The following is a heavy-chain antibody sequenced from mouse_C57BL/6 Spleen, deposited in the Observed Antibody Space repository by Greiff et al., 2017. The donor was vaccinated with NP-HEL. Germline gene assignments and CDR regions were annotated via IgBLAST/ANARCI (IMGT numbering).Heavy chain of an antibody. CDR3: ARDDYEGYVDY. Sequence: EVQLVESGGGLVKPGGSLKLSCAASGFTFSSYAMSWVRQTPEKRLEWVATISDGGSYTYYPDNVKGRFTISRDKAKNNLYMQMSQLKSEDTAMYYGARDDYEGYVDYWGQGTTLTVSS. CDR1: GFTFSSYA. V-gene: IGHV5-4*01. D-gene: IGHD2-4*01. CDR2: ISDGGSYT. J-gene: IGHJ2*01.